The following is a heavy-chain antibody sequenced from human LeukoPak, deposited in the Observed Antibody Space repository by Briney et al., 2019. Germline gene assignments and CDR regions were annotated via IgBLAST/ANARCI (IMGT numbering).Heavy chain of an antibody. D-gene: IGHD6-13*01. V-gene: IGHV4-59*01. CDR1: GGSISSYY. J-gene: IGHJ3*02. CDR3: ARDSGSWYYRYAFDI. CDR2: ICYSGGT. Sequence: PSETLSLTCTVSGGSISSYYWSWIRQPPGKGLEWIGYICYSGGTNYNPSLKSRVTISVDTSKNQFSLKLSSVTAADTAVYYCARDSGSWYYRYAFDIWGQGTMVTVSS.